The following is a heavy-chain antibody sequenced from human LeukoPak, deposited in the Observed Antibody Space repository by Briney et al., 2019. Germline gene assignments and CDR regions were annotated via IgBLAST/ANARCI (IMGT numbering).Heavy chain of an antibody. CDR1: GSSITSGGYY. CDR3: ARGSTGDKSNN. D-gene: IGHD7-27*01. Sequence: PSETLSLTCTVSGSSITSGGYYWSWIRQLPGKGLEWIGYIYYSGTTSYNPSLKSRLTISLDTSENQFSLKLSSVTAADTTVYYCARGSTGDKSNNWGQGTLVTVSS. CDR2: IYYSGTT. V-gene: IGHV4-31*03. J-gene: IGHJ4*02.